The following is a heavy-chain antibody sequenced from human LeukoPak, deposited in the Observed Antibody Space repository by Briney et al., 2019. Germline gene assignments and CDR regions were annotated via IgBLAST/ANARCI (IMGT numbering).Heavy chain of an antibody. J-gene: IGHJ6*02. CDR1: GFTFSSYS. CDR3: ARDPNSGLPYYHYGMDV. CDR2: ISSSSSYI. D-gene: IGHD5-12*01. V-gene: IGHV3-21*01. Sequence: GGSLRLSCAASGFTFSSYSMNWVRQAPGKGLEWVSSISSSSSYIYYADSVKGRFTISRDNAKNSLYLQMNSLRAEDTAVYYCARDPNSGLPYYHYGMDVWGQGTTVTVSS.